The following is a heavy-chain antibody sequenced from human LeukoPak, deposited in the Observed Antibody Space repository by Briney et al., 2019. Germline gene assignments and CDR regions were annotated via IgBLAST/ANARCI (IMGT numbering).Heavy chain of an antibody. V-gene: IGHV3-23*01. CDR1: GFTFSNYA. D-gene: IGHD5-24*01. CDR2: VSGSGRST. J-gene: IGHJ6*02. Sequence: GGSLRLSCAASGFTFSNYAMNWVRQTPGKGLEWVSAVSGSGRSTYYADSVKGRFIISRDNSKNTLFLQMNSLRAEDTAVYYCAKAPRNYRSGYYYYGMDVWGQGTTVTVSS. CDR3: AKAPRNYRSGYYYYGMDV.